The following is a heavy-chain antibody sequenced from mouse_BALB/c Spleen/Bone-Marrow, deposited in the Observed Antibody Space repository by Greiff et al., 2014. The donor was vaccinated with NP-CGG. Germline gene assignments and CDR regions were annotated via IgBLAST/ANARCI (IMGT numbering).Heavy chain of an antibody. CDR2: IYPGTGTT. Sequence: QVHVKQSGAELVRPGASVKLSCTTSGYIFTSYWIHWVKQRSGQGLEWIARIYPGTGTTFYNEKFKGKATLTADQSSSTAYLQISSLKSEDSAVYFCAREYGNYNYALDYWGQGTSVTVSS. CDR1: GYIFTSYW. CDR3: AREYGNYNYALDY. J-gene: IGHJ4*01. D-gene: IGHD2-10*02. V-gene: IGHV1-76*01.